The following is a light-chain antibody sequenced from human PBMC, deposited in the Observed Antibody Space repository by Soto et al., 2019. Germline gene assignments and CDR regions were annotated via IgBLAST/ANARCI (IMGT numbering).Light chain of an antibody. J-gene: IGKJ1*01. CDR1: QSVSSN. CDR3: QQYNNWLWT. Sequence: EIVMTQSPATLSVSPGERATLSCRASQSVSSNLAWYQQKPGQAPRLLIYGASTRATGIPARFSGSGSGTVFTLTISSLQSEDFAVYYCQQYNNWLWTFGQGTKVDIK. V-gene: IGKV3-15*01. CDR2: GAS.